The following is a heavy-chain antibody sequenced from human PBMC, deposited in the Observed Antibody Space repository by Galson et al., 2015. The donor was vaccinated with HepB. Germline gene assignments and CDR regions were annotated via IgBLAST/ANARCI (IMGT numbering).Heavy chain of an antibody. V-gene: IGHV3-66*01. D-gene: IGHD6-13*01. CDR3: ARSSSSWYRYFHY. Sequence: SLRLSCAASGFTVSSNYMSWVRQAPGKGLEWVSVIYSGGSTYYADSVKGRFTISRDNSKNRLYLQMNSLRAEDTAVYYCARSSSSWYRYFHYWGQGTLVTVSS. J-gene: IGHJ4*02. CDR2: IYSGGST. CDR1: GFTVSSNY.